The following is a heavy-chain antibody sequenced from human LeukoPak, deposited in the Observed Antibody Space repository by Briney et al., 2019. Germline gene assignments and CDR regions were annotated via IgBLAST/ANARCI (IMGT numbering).Heavy chain of an antibody. CDR1: GFTFSSYA. CDR2: ISGSGGAT. Sequence: GGSLRLSCAASGFTFSSYAMSWVRQAPGKGLEWVSGISGSGGATYHADSVKGRFTISRDNSRNTLHLQMNSLRAEDTAVYYCARTSGSYYLYYYYYMDVWGKGTTVTVSS. J-gene: IGHJ6*03. CDR3: ARTSGSYYLYYYYYMDV. D-gene: IGHD1-26*01. V-gene: IGHV3-23*01.